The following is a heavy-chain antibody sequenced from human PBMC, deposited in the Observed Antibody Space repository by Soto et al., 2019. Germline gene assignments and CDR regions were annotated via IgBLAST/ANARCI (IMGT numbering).Heavy chain of an antibody. Sequence: SETLSLTCTVSGGSISSYYWRWIRQPAGKGLEWIGRIYTSGSTNYNPSLKSRVTMSVDTSKNQFYLKLSSVTAADTAVYYCATGSRGDIVVVPASGLAYWGEGTLVTGSS. D-gene: IGHD2-2*01. J-gene: IGHJ4*02. CDR3: ATGSRGDIVVVPASGLAY. CDR2: IYTSGST. CDR1: GGSISSYY. V-gene: IGHV4-4*07.